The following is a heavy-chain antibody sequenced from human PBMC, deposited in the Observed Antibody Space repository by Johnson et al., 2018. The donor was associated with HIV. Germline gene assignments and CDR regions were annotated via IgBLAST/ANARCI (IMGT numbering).Heavy chain of an antibody. CDR3: AKAREYDSTGHDAFDI. V-gene: IGHV3-30*18. D-gene: IGHD3-22*01. Sequence: VQLVESGGGLVKPGGSLRLSCVASGFTFSSYWMTWVRQAPGKGLEWVAVISYDGSNKYFADSVKGRFTISRDNSKNTLYLQMNSLRAEDTAVYYCAKAREYDSTGHDAFDIWGQGTMVTVSS. J-gene: IGHJ3*02. CDR2: ISYDGSNK. CDR1: GFTFSSYW.